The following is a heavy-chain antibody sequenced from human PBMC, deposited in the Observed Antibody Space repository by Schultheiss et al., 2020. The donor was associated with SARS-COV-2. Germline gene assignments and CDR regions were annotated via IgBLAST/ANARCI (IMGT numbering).Heavy chain of an antibody. Sequence: SETLSLTCTVSGGSISSYYWSWIRQPPGKGLEWIGYIYYSGSTNYNPSLKSRVTMSVDTSKNQFSLKLSSVTAADTAVYYCAREDIVVVPAAPKTYYYYGMDVWGQGTTVTVSS. V-gene: IGHV4-59*12. D-gene: IGHD2-2*01. CDR3: AREDIVVVPAAPKTYYYYGMDV. CDR2: IYYSGST. CDR1: GGSISSYY. J-gene: IGHJ6*02.